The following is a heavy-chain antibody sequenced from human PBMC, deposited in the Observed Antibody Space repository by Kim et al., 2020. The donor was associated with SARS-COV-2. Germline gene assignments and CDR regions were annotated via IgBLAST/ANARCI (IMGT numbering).Heavy chain of an antibody. CDR1: GYTFTSYY. CDR2: INPSGGST. Sequence: ASAKVSCKASGYTFTSYYMHWVRQAPGQGLEWMGIINPSGGSTSYAQKFQGRVTMTRDTSTSTVYMELSSLRSEDTAVYYCARKGIADAFDIWGQGTMVTVSS. J-gene: IGHJ3*02. D-gene: IGHD6-13*01. CDR3: ARKGIADAFDI. V-gene: IGHV1-46*01.